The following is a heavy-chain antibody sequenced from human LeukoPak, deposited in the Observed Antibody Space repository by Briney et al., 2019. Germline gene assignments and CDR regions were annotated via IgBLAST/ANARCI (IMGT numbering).Heavy chain of an antibody. V-gene: IGHV5-51*01. CDR2: IYPGDSDT. Sequence: GNSLKISCKGSGYSFTKYWIGWVRQMPGKDLEWMGIIYPGDSDTRYSPSFQGQVTISADKSISTAYLQWSSLKASDTAMYYCARTYCGGDCYSDYWGQGTLVTVSS. CDR3: ARTYCGGDCYSDY. D-gene: IGHD2-21*02. J-gene: IGHJ4*02. CDR1: GYSFTKYW.